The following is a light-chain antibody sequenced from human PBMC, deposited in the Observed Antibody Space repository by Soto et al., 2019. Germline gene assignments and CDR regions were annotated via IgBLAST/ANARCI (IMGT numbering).Light chain of an antibody. J-gene: IGLJ1*01. Sequence: QSVLTQPASVSGSPGQSITISCTGTSXDVGGYNYVSWYQQHPGKAPKLMIYDVSHRPSGVSNRFSGSKSGNTASLTISGLQAEDEADYYCSSYPSTSTLVFGTGTKVTVL. CDR2: DVS. CDR3: SSYPSTSTLV. V-gene: IGLV2-14*01. CDR1: SXDVGGYNY.